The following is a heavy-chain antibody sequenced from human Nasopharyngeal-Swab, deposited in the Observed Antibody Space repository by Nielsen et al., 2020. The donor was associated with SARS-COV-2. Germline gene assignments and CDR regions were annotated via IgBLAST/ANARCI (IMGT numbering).Heavy chain of an antibody. Sequence: GESLKISCAASGFTFSSYHMHWVRQALGKGLEWVALIWYDGSRKYYADSVKGRFTISRDNSKNTLFLQMNSLGAEDTAVYYCAREPVGDYAFDYWGPGTLVTVSS. CDR3: AREPVGDYAFDY. J-gene: IGHJ4*02. D-gene: IGHD4-17*01. CDR1: GFTFSSYH. V-gene: IGHV3-33*01. CDR2: IWYDGSRK.